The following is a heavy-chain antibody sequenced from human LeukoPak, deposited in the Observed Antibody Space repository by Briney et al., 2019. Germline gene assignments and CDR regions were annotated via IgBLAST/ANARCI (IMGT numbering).Heavy chain of an antibody. V-gene: IGHV4-31*03. CDR2: IYYSGST. CDR3: ARLGESAVAGLTFDY. Sequence: SQTLSLTCTVSGGSISSGGYYWSWIRQHPGKGLEWIGYIYYSGSTYYNPSLKSRVTISVDTSKNQFSLKLSSVTAADTAVYYCARLGESAVAGLTFDYWGQGTLVTVSS. CDR1: GGSISSGGYY. D-gene: IGHD6-19*01. J-gene: IGHJ4*02.